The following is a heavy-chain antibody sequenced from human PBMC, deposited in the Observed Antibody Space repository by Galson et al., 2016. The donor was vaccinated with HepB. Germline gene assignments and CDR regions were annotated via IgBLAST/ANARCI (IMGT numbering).Heavy chain of an antibody. J-gene: IGHJ4*02. CDR1: GGSISSSSYY. V-gene: IGHV4-39*07. CDR2: IYYKSGST. CDR3: ARDKVVAAIFDY. Sequence: ETLSLTCTVSGGSISSSSYYWGWIRQPPGKGLEWIGSIYYKSGSTYYNPSLKSRVTISVDTSKNQFSLKLSSVTAADTAVYYCARDKVVAAIFDYWGQGTLVTVSS. D-gene: IGHD2-15*01.